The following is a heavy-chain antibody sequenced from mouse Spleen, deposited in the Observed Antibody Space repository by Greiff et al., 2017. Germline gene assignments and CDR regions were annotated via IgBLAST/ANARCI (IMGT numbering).Heavy chain of an antibody. Sequence: EVKLMESGGGLVKPGGSLKLSCAASGFTFSSYAMSWVRQTPEKRLEWVATISSGGSYTYYPDSVKGRFTISRDNAKNTLYLQMSSLRSEDTAMYYCARHTYDYDGFAYWGQGTLVTVSA. D-gene: IGHD2-4*01. CDR1: GFTFSSYA. J-gene: IGHJ3*01. V-gene: IGHV5-9-3*01. CDR3: ARHTYDYDGFAY. CDR2: ISSGGSYT.